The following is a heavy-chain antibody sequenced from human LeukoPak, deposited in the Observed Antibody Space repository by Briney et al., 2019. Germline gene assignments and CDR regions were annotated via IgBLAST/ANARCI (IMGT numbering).Heavy chain of an antibody. Sequence: PSETLSLTCTVSGGSISSYYWSWIRQPPGKGLEWIGYSYYSGSTNYNPSLKSRVTISVDTSKDQFSLKLSSVTAADTAVYYCARSRQVTMIVVVKSPGAFDIWGQGTMVTVSS. J-gene: IGHJ3*02. V-gene: IGHV4-59*01. CDR1: GGSISSYY. D-gene: IGHD3-22*01. CDR2: SYYSGST. CDR3: ARSRQVTMIVVVKSPGAFDI.